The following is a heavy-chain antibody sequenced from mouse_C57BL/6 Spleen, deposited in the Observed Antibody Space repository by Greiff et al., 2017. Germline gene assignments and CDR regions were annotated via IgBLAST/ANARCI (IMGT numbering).Heavy chain of an antibody. CDR3: ARGTFGYPDY. CDR1: GFTFSDYY. Sequence: EVQRVESEGGLVQPGSSMKLSCTASGFTFSDYYMAWVRQVPEKGLEWVANINYDGSSTYYLDSLKSRFIISRDNAKNILYLQMSSLKSEDTATYYCARGTFGYPDYWGQGTTLTVSS. CDR2: INYDGSST. D-gene: IGHD2-2*01. V-gene: IGHV5-16*01. J-gene: IGHJ2*01.